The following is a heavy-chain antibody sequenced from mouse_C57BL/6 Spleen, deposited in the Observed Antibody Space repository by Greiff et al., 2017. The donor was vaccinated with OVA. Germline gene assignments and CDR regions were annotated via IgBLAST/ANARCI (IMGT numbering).Heavy chain of an antibody. V-gene: IGHV5-16*01. CDR2: INYDGSST. Sequence: EVKPVESEGGLVQPGCSMKLSCTASGFTFSDYYMAWVRQVPEKGLEWVANINYDGSSTYYLDSLKSRVIISSDNAKNILYLQMSSLKSEDTATDYCARDGGSSYWYFDVWGTGTTVTVSS. CDR3: ARDGGSSYWYFDV. J-gene: IGHJ1*03. CDR1: GFTFSDYY. D-gene: IGHD1-1*01.